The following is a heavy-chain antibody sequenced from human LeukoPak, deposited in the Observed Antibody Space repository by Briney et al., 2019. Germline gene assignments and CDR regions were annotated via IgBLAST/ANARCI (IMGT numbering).Heavy chain of an antibody. D-gene: IGHD2-8*02. CDR2: MKEDGGEK. J-gene: IGHJ2*01. CDR1: GFTFSPYW. CDR3: AGVRTEWYIDL. V-gene: IGHV3-7*01. Sequence: GGSLRLSCAASGFTFSPYWVTWVRQAPGMGLEWVANMKEDGGEKFYVDSVRGRFTISRDNAKNSVYLRMNSLRVEDTGVYYCAGVRTEWYIDLWGRGTLVTVST.